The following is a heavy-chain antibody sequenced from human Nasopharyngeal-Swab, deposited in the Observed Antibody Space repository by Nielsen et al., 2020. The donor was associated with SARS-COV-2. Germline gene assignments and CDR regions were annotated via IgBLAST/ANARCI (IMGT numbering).Heavy chain of an antibody. D-gene: IGHD1-26*01. V-gene: IGHV5-51*01. CDR3: ARPLWSYADHFDY. CDR2: IYPGDSET. J-gene: IGHJ4*02. Sequence: GGSLRLSCKGSGYRFTSYWIGWVRPMPGKGLEWMGIIYPGDSETRYSPSFQGQVTISADKSISTAYLQWSSLKASDTAVYYCARPLWSYADHFDYWGQGTLVTVSS. CDR1: GYRFTSYW.